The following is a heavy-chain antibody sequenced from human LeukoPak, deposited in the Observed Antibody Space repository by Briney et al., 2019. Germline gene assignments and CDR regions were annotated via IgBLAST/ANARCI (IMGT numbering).Heavy chain of an antibody. J-gene: IGHJ3*02. V-gene: IGHV3-30*04. Sequence: GGSLRLSCAASGFTFSSYAMHWVRQAPGKGLEWVAVISSDGSNKYYADSVKGRFTISRDNAKNSLYLQMNSLRAEDTAVYYCARVVQDYGDYVLYDAFDIWGQGTMVTVSS. CDR3: ARVVQDYGDYVLYDAFDI. CDR2: ISSDGSNK. CDR1: GFTFSSYA. D-gene: IGHD4-17*01.